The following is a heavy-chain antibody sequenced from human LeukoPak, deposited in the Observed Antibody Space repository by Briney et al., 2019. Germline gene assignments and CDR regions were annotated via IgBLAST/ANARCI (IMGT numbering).Heavy chain of an antibody. V-gene: IGHV1-69*04. Sequence: SVKVSCKASGGTFSSYAISWVRQAPGQGLEWMGRIIPILGIANYAQKFQGRVTITADKSTSTAYMELSSLRSEYTAVYYCARAYYYDSSGYYFFDYWGQGTLVTVSS. J-gene: IGHJ4*02. D-gene: IGHD3-22*01. CDR3: ARAYYYDSSGYYFFDY. CDR2: IIPILGIA. CDR1: GGTFSSYA.